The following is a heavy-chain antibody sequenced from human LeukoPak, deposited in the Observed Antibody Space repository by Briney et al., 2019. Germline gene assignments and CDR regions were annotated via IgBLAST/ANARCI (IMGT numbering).Heavy chain of an antibody. Sequence: ASVKVSCKASGYTFTGYYMHWVRQAPGQGLEWMGWINPNSGGTNYAQKFQGRVTMTRDTSISTAYMELSRLRSDDTAVYYCARVKRALSRSSSYYYYYMDVWGKGTTVTVSS. CDR2: INPNSGGT. V-gene: IGHV1-2*02. CDR3: ARVKRALSRSSSYYYYYMDV. CDR1: GYTFTGYY. D-gene: IGHD6-6*01. J-gene: IGHJ6*03.